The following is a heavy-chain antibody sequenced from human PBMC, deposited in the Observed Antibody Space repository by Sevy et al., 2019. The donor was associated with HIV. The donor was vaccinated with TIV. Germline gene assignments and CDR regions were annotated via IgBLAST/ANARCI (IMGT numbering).Heavy chain of an antibody. D-gene: IGHD3-10*01. CDR1: GYTFTGYY. V-gene: IGHV1-2*02. Sequence: ASVKVSCKASGYTFTGYYMHWVRQAPGQGLEWMGWINPNSGGTNYAQKFQGRDTMTRDTSISTAYMELSRLRSDDTAVYYCARVGGNYGSGSYYNYYYYMDVWGKGTTVTVSS. CDR3: ARVGGNYGSGSYYNYYYYMDV. J-gene: IGHJ6*03. CDR2: INPNSGGT.